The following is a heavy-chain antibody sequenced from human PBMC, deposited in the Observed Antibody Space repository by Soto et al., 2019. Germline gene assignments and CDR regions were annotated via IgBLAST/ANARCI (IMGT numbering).Heavy chain of an antibody. V-gene: IGHV5-51*01. J-gene: IGHJ6*02. CDR1: GYSFTSHW. CDR3: ARTSAGGKYYCGMDV. CDR2: IYPGDSDT. Sequence: RGESLKISCKGSGYSFTSHWIGWVRQMPGKRLEWMGLIYPGDSDTSYSPSFQGQVNISVNKSISTAYLQLSSLKASDTAMYYCARTSAGGKYYCGMDVWGQGTTVTVSS. D-gene: IGHD6-13*01.